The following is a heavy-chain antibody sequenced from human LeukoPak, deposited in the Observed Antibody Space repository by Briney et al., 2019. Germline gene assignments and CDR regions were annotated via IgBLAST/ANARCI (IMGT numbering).Heavy chain of an antibody. CDR3: ARDGGLGGTAGYSSGYAKNWFDP. J-gene: IGHJ5*02. Sequence: SETLSLTCTVSGGSISSGSYYWSWIRQPAGKGLEWIGRIYTSGSTNYNPSLKSRVTISVDTSKNQFSLQLNSVTPEDTAVYYCARDGGLGGTAGYSSGYAKNWFDPWGQGTLVTVSS. CDR1: GGSISSGSYY. CDR2: IYTSGST. D-gene: IGHD6-19*01. V-gene: IGHV4-61*02.